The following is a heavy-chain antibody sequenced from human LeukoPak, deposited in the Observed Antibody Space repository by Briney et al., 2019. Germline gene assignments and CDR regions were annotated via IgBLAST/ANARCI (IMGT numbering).Heavy chain of an antibody. CDR2: ISTYDDNI. V-gene: IGHV1-18*01. J-gene: IGHJ4*02. CDR3: ARETYSNILTGTDY. Sequence: ASVKVSCKASGCTFTTYGLSWVRQAPGQGLEWLGWISTYDDNIKYAQSLQGRLTLTIDTSTSTAYMELRSLTSDDTAVYYCARETYSNILTGTDYWGPGTLVTVSS. CDR1: GCTFTTYG. D-gene: IGHD3-9*01.